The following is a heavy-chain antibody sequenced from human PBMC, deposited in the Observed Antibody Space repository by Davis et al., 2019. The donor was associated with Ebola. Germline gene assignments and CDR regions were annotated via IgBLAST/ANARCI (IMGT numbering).Heavy chain of an antibody. V-gene: IGHV3-48*04. CDR3: ARAQLRATTFVRTGGMNV. D-gene: IGHD1-26*01. CDR1: GFTFSSYW. J-gene: IGHJ6*02. Sequence: GGSLRLSCAASGFTFSSYWMSWVRQAPGKGLEWVSYISSSGAIIYYADSVKGRFTISRDNAKNSLYLQMSSLRAEDAAVYYCARAQLRATTFVRTGGMNVWGQGTTVTVSS. CDR2: ISSSGAII.